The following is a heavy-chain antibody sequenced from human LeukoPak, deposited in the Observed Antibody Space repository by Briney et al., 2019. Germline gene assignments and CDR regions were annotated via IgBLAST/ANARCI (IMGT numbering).Heavy chain of an antibody. D-gene: IGHD1-26*01. V-gene: IGHV3-48*01. CDR1: GFTFSSYS. Sequence: GGSLRLSCAASGFTFSSYSMNWVRQAPGKGLEWVSYISSSSSTIYYADSVKGRFTISRDNAKNSLILQMNSLTAEGTAVYYCARDESIGSYSWGQGTLVTVSS. CDR3: ARDESIGSYS. J-gene: IGHJ4*02. CDR2: ISSSSSTI.